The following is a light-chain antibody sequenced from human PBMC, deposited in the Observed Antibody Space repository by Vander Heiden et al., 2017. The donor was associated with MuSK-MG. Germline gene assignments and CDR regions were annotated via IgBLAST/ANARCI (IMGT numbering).Light chain of an antibody. V-gene: IGKV3-11*01. CDR2: DAY. CDR1: QSVTNY. J-gene: IGKJ4*01. CDR3: QHRSNWPQLT. Sequence: EIVLTQSPATLSLSPGERATLSCRASQSVTNYLAWYQQKPGQAPRLLIYDAYKRATGIPARFSGSGYGTDFTLTISSREPEDFAVYYCQHRSNWPQLTFGGGTKVDIK.